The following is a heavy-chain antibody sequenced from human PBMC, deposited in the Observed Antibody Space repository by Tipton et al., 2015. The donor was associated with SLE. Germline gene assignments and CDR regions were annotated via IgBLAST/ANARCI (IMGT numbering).Heavy chain of an antibody. Sequence: SLRLSCAASGFTFSSYWMHWVRQAPGKGLVWVSRINSDGSSTSYADSVKGRFTISRDNAKNTLYLQMNSLRAEDTAVYYCARDKVAVAGPLDYWGQGTLVTVSS. CDR2: INSDGSST. V-gene: IGHV3-74*01. D-gene: IGHD6-19*01. J-gene: IGHJ4*02. CDR3: ARDKVAVAGPLDY. CDR1: GFTFSSYW.